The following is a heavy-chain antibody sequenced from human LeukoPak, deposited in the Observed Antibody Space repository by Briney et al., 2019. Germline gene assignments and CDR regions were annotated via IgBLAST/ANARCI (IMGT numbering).Heavy chain of an antibody. CDR1: GFTFSSYS. V-gene: IGHV3-21*01. Sequence: GGSLRLSCAASGFTFSSYSMNWVRQAPGKGLEWVSCISSSSSYIYYADSVKGRFTISRDNTKNSLYLQMNSLRAEDTAAYYCARAGGSWYNLYNWFDPWGQGTLVTVSS. CDR2: ISSSSSYI. J-gene: IGHJ5*02. D-gene: IGHD6-13*01. CDR3: ARAGGSWYNLYNWFDP.